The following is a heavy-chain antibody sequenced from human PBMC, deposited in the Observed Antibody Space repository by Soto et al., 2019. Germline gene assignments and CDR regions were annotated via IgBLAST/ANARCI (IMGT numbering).Heavy chain of an antibody. V-gene: IGHV3-30*01. CDR2: VTYDGAYK. CDR1: GFTFSNYA. Sequence: QVQLVESGGGVVQPGRSLRLSCAASGFTFSNYAMHWVRQAPGKGLEWVAAVTYDGAYKDYADSVKGRFTVSRDNSKRTVYLQVNSLRAEDMAVYYCERGGQLDRGDYWGQGTLVTVSA. D-gene: IGHD1-1*01. CDR3: ERGGQLDRGDY. J-gene: IGHJ4*02.